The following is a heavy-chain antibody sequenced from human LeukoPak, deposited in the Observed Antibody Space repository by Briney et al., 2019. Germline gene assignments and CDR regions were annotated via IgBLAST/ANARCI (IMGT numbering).Heavy chain of an antibody. D-gene: IGHD1-26*01. CDR3: ARGSIVGANYYYYYMDV. J-gene: IGHJ6*03. CDR2: IYSGGST. CDR1: EFSVGSNY. Sequence: GGSLRLSCAASEFSVGSNYMTWVRQAPGKGLEWVSLIYSGGSTYYADSVKGRFTISRDNAKNSLYLQMNSLRAEDTALYYCARGSIVGANYYYYYMDVWGKGTTVTVSS. V-gene: IGHV3-66*01.